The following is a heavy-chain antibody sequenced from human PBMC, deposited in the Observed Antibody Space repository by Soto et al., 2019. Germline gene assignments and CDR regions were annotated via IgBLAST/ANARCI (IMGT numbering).Heavy chain of an antibody. V-gene: IGHV4-34*01. Sequence: PSETLSLTCAVYGGSFSGYYWSWIRQPPGKGLEWIGEINHSGSTNYNPSLKSRVTISVDTSKNQFSLKLSSVTAADTAVYYCARKRGYYYGSGSYYNWFDPWGQGTLVTVSS. CDR2: INHSGST. CDR3: ARKRGYYYGSGSYYNWFDP. D-gene: IGHD3-10*01. J-gene: IGHJ5*02. CDR1: GGSFSGYY.